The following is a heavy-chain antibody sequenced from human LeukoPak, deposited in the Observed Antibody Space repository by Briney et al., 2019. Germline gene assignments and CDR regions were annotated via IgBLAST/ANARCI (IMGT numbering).Heavy chain of an antibody. CDR2: IRSKAFGGTP. CDR3: TRNTVTVHFDY. J-gene: IGHJ4*02. CDR1: GFTFDDYA. Sequence: AGGSLRLSCSAFGFTFDDYAVSWFRQAPGKGLEWVGFIRSKAFGGTPEYAASVRGRFTISRDDSKSIAYLQMNSLKTEDTAVYYCTRNTVTVHFDYWSQGTLVTVSS. V-gene: IGHV3-49*03. D-gene: IGHD4-17*01.